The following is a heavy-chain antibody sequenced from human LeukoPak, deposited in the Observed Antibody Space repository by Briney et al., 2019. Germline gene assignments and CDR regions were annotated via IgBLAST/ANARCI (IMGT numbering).Heavy chain of an antibody. CDR2: IRSKANSYAT. Sequence: GGSLRLSCAASGFTFSDHYMHWVRQASGKGLEWAGRIRSKANSYATGYAAPVKGRFTISRDDSKNTAYLQMNSLKTEDTAVYFCATESGSYYVHWGQGTLVTVSS. CDR3: ATESGSYYVH. V-gene: IGHV3-73*01. D-gene: IGHD1-26*01. J-gene: IGHJ1*01. CDR1: GFTFSDHY.